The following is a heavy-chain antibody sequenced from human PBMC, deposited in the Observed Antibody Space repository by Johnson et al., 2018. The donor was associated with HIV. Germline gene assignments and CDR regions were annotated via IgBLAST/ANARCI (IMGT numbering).Heavy chain of an antibody. J-gene: IGHJ3*02. Sequence: MLLVESGGGLVLPGGSLRLSCAVPGFTVSSNYMSWVRQAPGKGLEWVSVISSGGSKYYADSVKGRFTISRDNSKNTLYLQMNSLIAEDTAVYYCARGEYQLLSGGFAFDIWGQGTMVTVSS. CDR1: GFTVSSNY. V-gene: IGHV3-66*02. D-gene: IGHD2-2*01. CDR3: ARGEYQLLSGGFAFDI. CDR2: ISSGGSK.